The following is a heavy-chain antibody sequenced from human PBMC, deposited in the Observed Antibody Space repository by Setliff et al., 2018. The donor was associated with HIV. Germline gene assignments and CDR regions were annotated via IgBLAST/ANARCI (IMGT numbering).Heavy chain of an antibody. V-gene: IGHV1-2*04. J-gene: IGHJ4*02. CDR3: ARSQGIVPAAPLWY. CDR1: GYTFTGYY. Sequence: ASVKVSCKASGYTFTGYYMHWVRQAPGQGLEWMGWINPNSGGTNYAQKFQGWVTMTRGTSISTAYMELSRLRSDDTAVYYCARSQGIVPAAPLWYWGQGTLVTVSS. CDR2: INPNSGGT. D-gene: IGHD2-2*01.